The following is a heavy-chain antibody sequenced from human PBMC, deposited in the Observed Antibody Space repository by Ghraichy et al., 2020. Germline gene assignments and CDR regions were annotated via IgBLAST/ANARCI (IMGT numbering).Heavy chain of an antibody. D-gene: IGHD6-19*01. Sequence: LSLTCAASGFTFSGYWMSWVRQAPGKGLEWVANIKKDGSEKYYVDSVKGRFTISRDNAKNSLYLQMNSLRAEDTAVYYCARDLGSGWYFDYWGQGTLVTVSS. CDR2: IKKDGSEK. J-gene: IGHJ4*02. CDR1: GFTFSGYW. CDR3: ARDLGSGWYFDY. V-gene: IGHV3-7*01.